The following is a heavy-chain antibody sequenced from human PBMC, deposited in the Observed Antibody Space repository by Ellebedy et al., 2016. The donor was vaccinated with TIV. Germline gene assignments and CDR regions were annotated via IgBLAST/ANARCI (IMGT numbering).Heavy chain of an antibody. CDR2: INHSGST. Sequence: SETLSLTXAVYGGSFSGYYWSWIRQPPGKGLEWIGEINHSGSTNYNPSLKSRVTISVDTSKNQFSLKLSSVTAADTAVYYCARGRRYSGYDSGDFDYWGQGTLVTVSS. D-gene: IGHD5-12*01. J-gene: IGHJ4*02. CDR3: ARGRRYSGYDSGDFDY. V-gene: IGHV4-34*01. CDR1: GGSFSGYY.